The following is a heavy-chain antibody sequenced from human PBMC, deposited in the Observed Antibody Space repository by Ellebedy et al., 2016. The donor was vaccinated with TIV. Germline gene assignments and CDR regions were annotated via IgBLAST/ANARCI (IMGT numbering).Heavy chain of an antibody. CDR3: ARAPKDIVVVVSAYWYFDL. CDR2: TYYHATT. CDR1: GASITSYY. J-gene: IGHJ2*01. V-gene: IGHV4-59*01. D-gene: IGHD2-8*02. Sequence: SETLSLTXTVSGASITSYYWTWLRQAPGRGLEWIGYTYYHATTNNNPALRSRVTISPDTSKSQFSLNLGSVTEADTAVYYCARAPKDIVVVVSAYWYFDLWGRGTLVTVSS.